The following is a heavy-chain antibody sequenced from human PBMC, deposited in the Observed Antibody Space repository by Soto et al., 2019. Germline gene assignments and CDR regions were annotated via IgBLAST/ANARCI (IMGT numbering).Heavy chain of an antibody. CDR1: GGTFSSYA. CDR2: IIPIFGTA. D-gene: IGHD4-4*01. J-gene: IGHJ6*02. Sequence: QVQLVQSGAEVKKPGSSVKVSCKASGGTFSSYAISWVRQAPGQGLEWMGGIIPIFGTANYAQKFQGRVTITADESTSTAYMALSSLRSEDTAVYYCARDRSNPLYYSYYGMDVWGQGTTVTVSS. CDR3: ARDRSNPLYYSYYGMDV. V-gene: IGHV1-69*12.